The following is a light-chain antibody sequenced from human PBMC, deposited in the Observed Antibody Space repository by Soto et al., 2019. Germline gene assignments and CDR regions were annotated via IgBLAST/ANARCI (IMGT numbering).Light chain of an antibody. V-gene: IGKV1-5*01. J-gene: IGKJ2*01. CDR3: QQYNRYST. CDR2: DAS. Sequence: DIQMTQSPSTLSAAVGDRVTITCRASQRISSWLAWYQQKPGKAPKLLIYDASSLESGVPSRFSGSGSGTEFTLTISSPQPDDFATYYCQQYNRYSTFGQGTKLEIK. CDR1: QRISSW.